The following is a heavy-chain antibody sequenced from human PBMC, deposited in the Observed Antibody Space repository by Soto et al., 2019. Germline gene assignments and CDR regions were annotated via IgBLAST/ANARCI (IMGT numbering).Heavy chain of an antibody. V-gene: IGHV4-4*02. Sequence: PSETLSLTCDVSGGSISSSDWWSWVRQPPGKGLEWIGEIYHSGSTNYNPSLKSRVFMSVDKSKNQFSLKLSSVTAADTAVYYCARDLSGSPINWFDPWGQGTLVTVSS. CDR2: IYHSGST. CDR1: GGSISSSDW. CDR3: ARDLSGSPINWFDP. J-gene: IGHJ5*02. D-gene: IGHD1-26*01.